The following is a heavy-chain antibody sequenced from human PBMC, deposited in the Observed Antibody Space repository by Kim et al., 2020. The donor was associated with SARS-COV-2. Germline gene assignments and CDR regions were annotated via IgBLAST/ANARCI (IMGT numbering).Heavy chain of an antibody. V-gene: IGHV1-8*01. J-gene: IGHJ5*02. Sequence: ASVKVSCKASGYTFTSYDINWVRQATGQGLEWMGWMNPNSGNTGYAQKFQGRVTMTRNTSISTAYMDLSSLRSEDTAVYYCARRIAVAGDEKNLNNWFDRRGQGTLVTVSS. CDR1: GYTFTSYD. CDR2: MNPNSGNT. CDR3: ARRIAVAGDEKNLNNWFDR. D-gene: IGHD6-19*01.